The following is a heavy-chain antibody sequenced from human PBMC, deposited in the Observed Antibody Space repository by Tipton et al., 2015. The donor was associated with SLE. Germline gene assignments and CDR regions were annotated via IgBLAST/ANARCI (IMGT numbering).Heavy chain of an antibody. J-gene: IGHJ4*02. CDR3: ARGVGSSWPFDY. V-gene: IGHV4-39*07. CDR2: IYYSGST. D-gene: IGHD6-13*01. Sequence: TLSLTCTVSGGSISSSSYYWGWIRQPPGKGLEWIGSIYYSGSTYYNPSLKSRVTISVDTSKNQFSLKLSSVTAADTAVYYCARGVGSSWPFDYWGQGTLVTVSS. CDR1: GGSISSSSYY.